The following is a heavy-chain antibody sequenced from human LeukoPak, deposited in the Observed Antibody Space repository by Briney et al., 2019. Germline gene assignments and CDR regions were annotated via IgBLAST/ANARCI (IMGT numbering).Heavy chain of an antibody. CDR3: ARSYNWNSPFDY. CDR1: GGTFSSYA. J-gene: IGHJ4*02. CDR2: IIPIFGTA. V-gene: IGHV1-69*05. Sequence: SVKVSCKASGGTFSSYAISWVRQAPGQGFEWMGGIIPIFGTANYAQKFQGRVTITTDESTSTAYMELSSLRSEDTAVYYCARSYNWNSPFDYWGQGTLVTVSS. D-gene: IGHD1-7*01.